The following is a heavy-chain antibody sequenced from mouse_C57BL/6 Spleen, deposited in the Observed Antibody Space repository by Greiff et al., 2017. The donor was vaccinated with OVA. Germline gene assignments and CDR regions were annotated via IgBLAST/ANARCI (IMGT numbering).Heavy chain of an antibody. Sequence: VQLQQPGTELVKPGASVKLSCKASGYTFTSYWMHWVKQRPGQGLEWIGNINPSNGGTNYNEKFKSKATLTVDKSSSTAYMQLSSLTSEDSAVDYCARGYYGSSYEYFDGWGTGTTVTVSS. D-gene: IGHD1-1*01. CDR1: GYTFTSYW. CDR2: INPSNGGT. CDR3: ARGYYGSSYEYFDG. J-gene: IGHJ1*03. V-gene: IGHV1-53*01.